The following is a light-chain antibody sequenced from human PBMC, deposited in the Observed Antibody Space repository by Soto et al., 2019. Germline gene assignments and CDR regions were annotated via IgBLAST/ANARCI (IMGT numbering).Light chain of an antibody. V-gene: IGKV3-20*01. CDR1: QSVSSSY. J-gene: IGKJ5*01. CDR3: QHFGSSPPII. CDR2: GAS. Sequence: EIVLTQYPGTLSLSPGERATLSCRASQSVSSSYLAWYQQKPGQAPRLLIYGASSRATGIPDRFSGSGSGTDFTLTISRLEPEDFAVYFCQHFGSSPPIIFGQGTRLEIK.